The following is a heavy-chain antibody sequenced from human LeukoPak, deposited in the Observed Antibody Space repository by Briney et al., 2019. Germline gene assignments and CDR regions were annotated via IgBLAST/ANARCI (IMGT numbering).Heavy chain of an antibody. V-gene: IGHV1-18*01. D-gene: IGHD6-19*01. CDR1: GCTFTSYG. Sequence: ASVKVSCKASGCTFTSYGISWVRQAPGQGLEWMGWISAYNGNTNYAQKLQGRVTMTTDTSTSTAYMELRSLRSDDTAVYYCARVIAVADDFDYWGQGTLVTVSS. CDR2: ISAYNGNT. CDR3: ARVIAVADDFDY. J-gene: IGHJ4*02.